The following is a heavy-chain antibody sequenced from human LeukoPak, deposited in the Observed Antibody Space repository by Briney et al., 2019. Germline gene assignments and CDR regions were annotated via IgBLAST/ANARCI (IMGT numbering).Heavy chain of an antibody. V-gene: IGHV1-2*06. D-gene: IGHD4-17*01. CDR3: AKNRAGDYADY. CDR2: ISPISGGT. Sequence: ASVKISCKASGYTFTDYYVHWVRQAPGQGLEWMGRISPISGGTNYAQKFRGRLTVTRDTSISTAYMELSSLRSDDTAVYYCAKNRAGDYADYWGQGTLVTVSS. CDR1: GYTFTDYY. J-gene: IGHJ4*02.